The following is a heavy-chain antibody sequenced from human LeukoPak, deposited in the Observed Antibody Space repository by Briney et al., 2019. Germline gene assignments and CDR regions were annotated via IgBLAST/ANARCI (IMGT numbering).Heavy chain of an antibody. CDR2: IYHSGST. Sequence: SETLSLTCTVSGGSISSSSYYWGWIRQPPGKGLEWIGSIYHSGSTYYNPSLKSRVTISVDTSKNQFSLKLSSVTAADTAVCYCARETYYDSSGYYFGAFDIWGQGTMVTVSS. J-gene: IGHJ3*02. D-gene: IGHD3-22*01. CDR1: GGSISSSSYY. V-gene: IGHV4-39*07. CDR3: ARETYYDSSGYYFGAFDI.